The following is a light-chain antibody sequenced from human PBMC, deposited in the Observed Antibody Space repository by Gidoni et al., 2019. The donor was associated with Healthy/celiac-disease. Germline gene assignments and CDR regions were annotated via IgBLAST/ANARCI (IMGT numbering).Light chain of an antibody. Sequence: EIVLTPSPATLSLSPGERPTLSCRARQSVSSYLAWYQQKPGQAPRHLIYDASNRATGSPARCSGSGAGTKDTITISSIEQEDVAVYYCQQRSNWTPITFXXXTRLEIK. J-gene: IGKJ5*01. V-gene: IGKV3-11*01. CDR3: QQRSNWTPIT. CDR2: DAS. CDR1: QSVSSY.